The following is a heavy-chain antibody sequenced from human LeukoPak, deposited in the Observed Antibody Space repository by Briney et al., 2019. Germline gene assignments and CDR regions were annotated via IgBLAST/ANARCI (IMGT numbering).Heavy chain of an antibody. CDR2: MNPNSGNT. V-gene: IGHV1-8*03. CDR1: GYTFTSYD. J-gene: IGHJ4*02. D-gene: IGHD3-22*01. CDR3: AREGYYYDSSGYPATEFDY. Sequence: ASVKVSCKASGYTFTSYDINWVRQATGQGLEWMGWMNPNSGNTGYAQKFQGRVTITRNTSISTAYMELSSLRSEDTAVYYCAREGYYYDSSGYPATEFDYWGQGTLVTVSS.